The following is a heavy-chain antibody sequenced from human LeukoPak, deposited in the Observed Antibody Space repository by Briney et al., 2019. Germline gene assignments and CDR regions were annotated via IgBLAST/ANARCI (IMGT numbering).Heavy chain of an antibody. J-gene: IGHJ4*02. V-gene: IGHV3-23*01. CDR1: GFTFSSYA. D-gene: IGHD6-19*01. Sequence: GGSLRLSCAASGFTFSSYAMSWVRQAPGKGLEWVSAISGSGGSTYYADSVKGRFTISRDNSKSTLYLQMNSLRAEDTAVYYCAKGGYSSGWYRDYFDYWGQGTLVTVSS. CDR2: ISGSGGST. CDR3: AKGGYSSGWYRDYFDY.